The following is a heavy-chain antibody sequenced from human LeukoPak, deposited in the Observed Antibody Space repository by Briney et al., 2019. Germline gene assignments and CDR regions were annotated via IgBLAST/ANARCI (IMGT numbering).Heavy chain of an antibody. J-gene: IGHJ6*02. D-gene: IGHD6-19*01. V-gene: IGHV4-34*01. CDR2: INHSGST. CDR1: GGSFSGYY. CDR3: ARQGYSSGWYPGSYYYYGMDV. Sequence: PSETLSLTCAVYGGSFSGYYWSWIRQPPGKGLEWIGEINHSGSTNYNPSLKSRVTISVDTSKNQFSLKLSSVTAADTVVYYCARQGYSSGWYPGSYYYYGMDVWGQGTTVTVSS.